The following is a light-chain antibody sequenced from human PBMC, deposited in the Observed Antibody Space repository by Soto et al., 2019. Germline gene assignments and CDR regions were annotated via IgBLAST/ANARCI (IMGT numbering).Light chain of an antibody. CDR1: QSVRSNY. CDR3: QQYGGSPYT. V-gene: IGKV3-20*01. CDR2: GAS. Sequence: EIVLTQSPGTLSLSPGERATLSCRASQSVRSNYLAWYQQKPGQSPRLLIYGASTRATGSPDRFSGTGSGTDFTLTISRLEPEDFAGYYCQQYGGSPYTFGQGTKLEIK. J-gene: IGKJ2*01.